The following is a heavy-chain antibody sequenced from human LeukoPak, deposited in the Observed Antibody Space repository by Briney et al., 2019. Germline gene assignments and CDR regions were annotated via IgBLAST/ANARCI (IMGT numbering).Heavy chain of an antibody. D-gene: IGHD1-26*01. Sequence: SETLSLTCTVSGGSISSSSYYWGWIRQPPGKGLEWIGSIYYSGSTNYNPSLKSRVTISVDTSKNQFSLKLSSVTAADTAVYYCAGKYSGSYLNWFDPWGQGTLVTVSS. CDR2: IYYSGST. CDR3: AGKYSGSYLNWFDP. CDR1: GGSISSSSYY. J-gene: IGHJ5*02. V-gene: IGHV4-39*07.